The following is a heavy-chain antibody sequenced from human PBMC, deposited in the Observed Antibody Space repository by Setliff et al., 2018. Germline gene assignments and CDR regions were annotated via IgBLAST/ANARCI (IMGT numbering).Heavy chain of an antibody. Sequence: PSETLSLTCAVSGSAIDSGHYWGWIRQPPGKGLEWIGSFCPTGRTYYNPSLKSRVTISVDTSKKQFSLKLTSMTAADTAVYYCVRDAGDGYGVDAYAGAGFDIWGQGTMVTVSS. D-gene: IGHD4-17*01. J-gene: IGHJ3*02. CDR2: FCPTGRT. V-gene: IGHV4-38-2*02. CDR3: VRDAGDGYGVDAYAGAGFDI. CDR1: GSAIDSGHY.